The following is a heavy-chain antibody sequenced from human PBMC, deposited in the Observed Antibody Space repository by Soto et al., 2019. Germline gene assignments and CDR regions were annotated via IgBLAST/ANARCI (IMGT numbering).Heavy chain of an antibody. CDR1: GFTFSSYG. D-gene: IGHD5-12*01. CDR2: INGSAGST. CDR3: AKDRNRWLRFDLGY. J-gene: IGHJ4*02. V-gene: IGHV3-23*01. Sequence: EVQLLESGGGLVRPGGSLRLSCAASGFTFSSYGMSWVRQAPGKGLEWVSSINGSAGSTYYADSVKGRFTISRDNSKDTLYLQMNSLRAEDTAVYYCAKDRNRWLRFDLGYWGQGTLVTVSS.